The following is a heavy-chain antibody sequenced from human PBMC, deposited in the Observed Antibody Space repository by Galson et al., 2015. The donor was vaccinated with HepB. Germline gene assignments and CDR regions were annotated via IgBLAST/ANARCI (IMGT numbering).Heavy chain of an antibody. CDR1: GFTFSDYY. Sequence: SLRLSCAASGFTFSDYYMSWIRQAPGKGLEWVSYISSSGSTIYYADSVKGRFTISRDNAKNSLYLQMNSLRAEDTAVYYCARASEFRYSRTGDWFDPWGQGTLVTVSS. CDR3: ARASEFRYSRTGDWFDP. J-gene: IGHJ5*02. V-gene: IGHV3-11*01. D-gene: IGHD3-16*02. CDR2: ISSSGSTI.